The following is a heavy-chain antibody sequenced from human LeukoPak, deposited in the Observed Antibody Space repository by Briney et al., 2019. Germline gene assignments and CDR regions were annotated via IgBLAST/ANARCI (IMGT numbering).Heavy chain of an antibody. CDR3: AKLPGVTAY. CDR2: VNPSGGNT. J-gene: IGHJ4*02. CDR1: GFTFSSYA. D-gene: IGHD3-10*01. V-gene: IGHV3-23*01. Sequence: GSLRLSCAASGFTFSSYAMSWVRQAPGKGLEWVSTVNPSGGNTYYADSVKGRFTISRDNSNDTLYLQMKSLRAEDTAIYYCAKLPGVTAYWGLGTLVTVSS.